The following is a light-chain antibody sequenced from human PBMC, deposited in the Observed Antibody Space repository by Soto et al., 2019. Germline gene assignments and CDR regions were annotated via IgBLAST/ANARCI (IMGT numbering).Light chain of an antibody. V-gene: IGKV3-20*01. Sequence: EIVLTQSPGTLSLSPGERDTLSCRASQRVSSSYLAWYQQKPGQAPRLLIYGASSRATGIPDRFSGSGSGTDFTLTISRLEPEDFAVYFCQRYGSSPPFTFGQGTKVDIK. CDR3: QRYGSSPPFT. J-gene: IGKJ2*01. CDR1: QRVSSSY. CDR2: GAS.